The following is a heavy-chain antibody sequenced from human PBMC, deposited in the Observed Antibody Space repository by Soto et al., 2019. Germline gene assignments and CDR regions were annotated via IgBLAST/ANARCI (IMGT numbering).Heavy chain of an antibody. CDR3: ARALTYYDFWSGYYRPNYPFDY. J-gene: IGHJ4*02. Sequence: PSETLSLTCAVYGGSFSGYYWSWIRQPPGKGLEWIGEINHSGSTNYNPSLKSRVTISVDTSKNQFSLKLSSVTAADTAVYYCARALTYYDFWSGYYRPNYPFDYWGQGTLVTVSS. CDR2: INHSGST. CDR1: GGSFSGYY. V-gene: IGHV4-34*01. D-gene: IGHD3-3*01.